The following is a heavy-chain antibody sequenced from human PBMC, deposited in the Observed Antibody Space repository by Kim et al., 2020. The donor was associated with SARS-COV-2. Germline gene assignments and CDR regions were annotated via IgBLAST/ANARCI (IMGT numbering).Heavy chain of an antibody. V-gene: IGHV1-69*13. D-gene: IGHD3-9*01. CDR2: IIPIFGTA. CDR3: ARFLAPYYDILTGSPPGWSYGMDV. J-gene: IGHJ6*02. Sequence: SVKVSCKASGGTFSSYAISWVRQAPGQGLEWMGGIIPIFGTANYAQKFQGRVTITADESTSTAYMELSSLRSEDTAVYYCARFLAPYYDILTGSPPGWSYGMDVWGQGTTVTVSS. CDR1: GGTFSSYA.